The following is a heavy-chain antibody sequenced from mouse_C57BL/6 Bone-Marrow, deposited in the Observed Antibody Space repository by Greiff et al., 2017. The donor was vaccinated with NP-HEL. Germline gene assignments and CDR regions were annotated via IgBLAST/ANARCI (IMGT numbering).Heavy chain of an antibody. V-gene: IGHV2-5*01. J-gene: IGHJ1*03. CDR3: AKNNDYYGSSHWYFDV. CDR2: IWRGGST. D-gene: IGHD1-1*01. CDR1: GFSLTSYG. Sequence: VKLQESGPGLVQPSQSLSITCTVSGFSLTSYGVHWVRQSPGKGLEWLGVIWRGGSTDYNAAFMSRLSITKDNSKSQVFFKMNSLQADDTAIYYCAKNNDYYGSSHWYFDVWGTGTTVTVSS.